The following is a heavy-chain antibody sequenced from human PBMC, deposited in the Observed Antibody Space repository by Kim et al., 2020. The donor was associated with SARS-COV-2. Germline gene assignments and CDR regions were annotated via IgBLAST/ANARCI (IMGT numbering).Heavy chain of an antibody. V-gene: IGHV4-59*01. D-gene: IGHD3-16*01. CDR2: IYYSGST. Sequence: SETLSLTCTVSGGSISSYYWSWIRQPPGKGLEWIGYIYYSGSTNYNPSLKSRVTISVDTSKNQFSLKLSSVTAADTAVHYCARLRPRAGYYFDCWGQGTLVTVSS. CDR1: GGSISSYY. J-gene: IGHJ4*02. CDR3: ARLRPRAGYYFDC.